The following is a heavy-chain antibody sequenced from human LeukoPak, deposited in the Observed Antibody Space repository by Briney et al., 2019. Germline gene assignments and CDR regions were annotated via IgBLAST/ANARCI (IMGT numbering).Heavy chain of an antibody. CDR2: ISSSGSTI. CDR3: ARDHHFYGSGSYWFDY. Sequence: GGSLRLSCAASGFTFSDYYMSWIRQAPGKGLEWVSYISSSGSTIYYADSVKGRFTISRDNAKNSLYLQMNSLGAEDTAVYYCARDHHFYGSGSYWFDYWGQGTLVTVSS. D-gene: IGHD3-10*01. CDR1: GFTFSDYY. V-gene: IGHV3-11*01. J-gene: IGHJ4*02.